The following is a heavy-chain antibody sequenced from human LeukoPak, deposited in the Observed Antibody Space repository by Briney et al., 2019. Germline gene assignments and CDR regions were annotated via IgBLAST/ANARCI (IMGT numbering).Heavy chain of an antibody. D-gene: IGHD3-3*01. CDR3: ARDSRPVLRFLESHPQDY. Sequence: GGSLRLSCAASGFTFSDYYMSWIRQAPGKGLEWVSYISSSGSTIYHADSVKGRFTISRDNAKNSLYLQMNSLRAEDTAVYYCARDSRPVLRFLESHPQDYWGQGTLVTVSS. CDR2: ISSSGSTI. V-gene: IGHV3-11*01. J-gene: IGHJ4*02. CDR1: GFTFSDYY.